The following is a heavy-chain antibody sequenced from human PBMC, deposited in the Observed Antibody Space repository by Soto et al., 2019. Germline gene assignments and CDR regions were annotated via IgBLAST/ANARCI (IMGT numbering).Heavy chain of an antibody. D-gene: IGHD5-12*01. CDR3: ARGGYSGYEDYYYYYYMDV. J-gene: IGHJ6*03. CDR1: GFTFSDYY. V-gene: IGHV3-11*01. Sequence: GGSLRLSCAASGFTFSDYYMSWIRQAPGKGLEWVSYISSSGSTIYYADSVKGRFTISRDNAKNSLYLQMNSLRAEDTAVYYCARGGYSGYEDYYYYYYMDVWGKGTTVTVSS. CDR2: ISSSGSTI.